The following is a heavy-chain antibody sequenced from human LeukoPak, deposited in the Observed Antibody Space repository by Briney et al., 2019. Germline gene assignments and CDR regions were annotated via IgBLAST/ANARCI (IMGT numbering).Heavy chain of an antibody. D-gene: IGHD1-26*01. J-gene: IGHJ4*02. CDR2: IWNDGTYK. V-gene: IGHV3-33*06. CDR3: AKPTEGSGSFLINY. Sequence: GGSLRLSCAASGFTFSSYGMHWVRQSPGKGLEWVAVIWNDGTYKYYSDSVRGRFTISRDNSKNTLYLQMNSLRAEDTAVYYCAKPTEGSGSFLINYWGQGTLVTVSS. CDR1: GFTFSSYG.